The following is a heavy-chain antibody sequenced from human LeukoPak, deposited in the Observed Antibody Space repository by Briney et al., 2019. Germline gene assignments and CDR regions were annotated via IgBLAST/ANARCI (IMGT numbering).Heavy chain of an antibody. CDR2: IYSGGST. CDR3: ATHVHYALDY. J-gene: IGHJ4*02. Sequence: GGSLRLSRAASGFTVSSNYMSWVRQAPGKGLEWVSVIYSGGSTYYADSVKGRFTISRDNSKNTLYLQMNSLRAEDTAVYYCATHVHYALDYWGQGTLVTVSS. CDR1: GFTVSSNY. D-gene: IGHD3-16*01. V-gene: IGHV3-53*01.